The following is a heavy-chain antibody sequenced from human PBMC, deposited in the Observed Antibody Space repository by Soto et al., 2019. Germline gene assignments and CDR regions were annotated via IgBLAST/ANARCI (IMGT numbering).Heavy chain of an antibody. J-gene: IGHJ6*02. CDR2: IIPIFGTA. D-gene: IGHD2-2*01. CDR1: GGTFSSYA. CDR3: ATPRLDCISTSCYDGRHYGMDV. V-gene: IGHV1-69*12. Sequence: QVQLVQSGAEVKKPGSSVKVSCKASGGTFSSYAISWVRQAPGQGLEWMGGIIPIFGTANYAQKFQGRVTITADESTSTAYMELSSLRSEDTAVYYCATPRLDCISTSCYDGRHYGMDVWGQGTTVTVSS.